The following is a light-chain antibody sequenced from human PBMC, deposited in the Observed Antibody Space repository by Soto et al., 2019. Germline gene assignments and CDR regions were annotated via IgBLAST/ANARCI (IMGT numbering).Light chain of an antibody. Sequence: DIQMTQSPSSLSASVGDRVTITCRASQGLSNYLAWYQQKPGEVPKLLIYAASTLQSGVPSQFSGRGSGTDFTLTISSLQPEDVATYYCQKYNSAPTWTFGQGTKVEIK. CDR3: QKYNSAPTWT. J-gene: IGKJ1*01. CDR1: QGLSNY. V-gene: IGKV1-27*01. CDR2: AAS.